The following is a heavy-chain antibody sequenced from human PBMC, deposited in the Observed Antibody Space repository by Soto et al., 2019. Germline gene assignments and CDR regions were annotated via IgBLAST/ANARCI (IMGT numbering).Heavy chain of an antibody. CDR1: GFTFSSNW. Sequence: EVQLMESGGGLVQPGGSLRLSCAASGFTFSSNWMHWVRRVPGRGLVWVSRINTDGSSADYVDSVKGRFTISRDNAKNTLYLHMNSLRVEDTAVYYCARDGEGFWGQGTLVTVSS. D-gene: IGHD2-21*01. CDR3: ARDGEGF. J-gene: IGHJ4*02. V-gene: IGHV3-74*01. CDR2: INTDGSSA.